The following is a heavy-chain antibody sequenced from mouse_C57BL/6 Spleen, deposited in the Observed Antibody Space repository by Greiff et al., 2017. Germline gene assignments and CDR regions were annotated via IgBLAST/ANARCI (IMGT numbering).Heavy chain of an antibody. V-gene: IGHV1-26*01. D-gene: IGHD2-3*01. CDR3: ASLYDGYYLWYFDV. CDR2: INPNNGGT. CDR1: GYTFTDYY. Sequence: VQLQQSGPELVKPGASVKISCKASGYTFTDYYMNWVKQSHGKSLEWIGDINPNNGGTSYNQKFKGKATLTVDKSSSTAYMELRSLTSEDSAVYYCASLYDGYYLWYFDVWGTGTTVTVSS. J-gene: IGHJ1*03.